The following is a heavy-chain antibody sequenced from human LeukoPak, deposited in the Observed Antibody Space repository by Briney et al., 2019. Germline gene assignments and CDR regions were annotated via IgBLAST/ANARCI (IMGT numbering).Heavy chain of an antibody. CDR3: ARGASYVILTGYSYFDY. CDR1: GYTFTSYG. Sequence: ASVTVSCKASGYTFTSYGISWVRQAPGQGLEWMGWISTHNGNTNYAQKFQGGVTMTTDTSTSTAYMELRSLRSDDTAVYYCARGASYVILTGYSYFDYWGQGTLVTVSS. J-gene: IGHJ4*02. D-gene: IGHD3-9*01. V-gene: IGHV1-18*01. CDR2: ISTHNGNT.